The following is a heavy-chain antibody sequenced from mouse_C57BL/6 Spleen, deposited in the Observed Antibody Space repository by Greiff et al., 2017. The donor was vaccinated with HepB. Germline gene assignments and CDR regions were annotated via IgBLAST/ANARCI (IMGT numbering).Heavy chain of an antibody. V-gene: IGHV1-82*01. CDR1: GYAFSSSW. D-gene: IGHD3-2*02. J-gene: IGHJ1*03. CDR3: ARGAAQAYWYFDV. CDR2: IYPGDGDT. Sequence: QVQLQQSGPELVKPGASVKISCKASGYAFSSSWMNRVKQRPGKGLEWIGRIYPGDGDTNYNGKFKGKATLTADKSSSTAYMQLSSLTSEDSAVYFCARGAAQAYWYFDVWGTGTTVTVSS.